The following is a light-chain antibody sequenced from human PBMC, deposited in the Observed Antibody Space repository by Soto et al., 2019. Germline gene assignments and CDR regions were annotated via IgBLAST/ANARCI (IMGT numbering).Light chain of an antibody. CDR1: QSIDRSY. V-gene: IGKV3-20*01. J-gene: IGKJ1*01. Sequence: EIVMSQSPGTLSSSPGDRVTLSCRASQSIDRSYLAWYQQRPGQAPRLLIYDASSRSAGIPDRFSGSGSGTDFTLTISRLEPEDFAVYYCQNYGSSLWTFGQGTKVEIK. CDR2: DAS. CDR3: QNYGSSLWT.